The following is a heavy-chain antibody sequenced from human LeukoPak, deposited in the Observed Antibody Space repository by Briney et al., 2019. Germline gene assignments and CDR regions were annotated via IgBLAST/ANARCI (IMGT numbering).Heavy chain of an antibody. CDR3: ARDEGGM. CDR2: ITSSSTYI. D-gene: IGHD6-13*01. Sequence: KTGGSLRLSCAPSAFTFPPPSINSLRQAPEQGLEWVSSITSSSTYIYYADSVKGRVTIARDNPKNSLYLQMNSLRAEATAVYYCARDEGGMWGQGTLVTVSS. V-gene: IGHV3-21*01. J-gene: IGHJ4*02. CDR1: AFTFPPPS.